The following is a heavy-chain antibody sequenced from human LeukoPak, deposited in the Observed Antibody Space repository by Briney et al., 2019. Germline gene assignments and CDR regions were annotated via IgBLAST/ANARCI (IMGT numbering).Heavy chain of an antibody. CDR1: GFDFSRCE. CDR3: ARVTWLQSDY. Sequence: PGGSLRLSCATSGFDFSRCEMKWVRQAPGKGLEWVAYIGGSLSAMNYADSVRGRFTISRDNANNSLYLQMNSLRVEDTAIYYCARVTWLQSDYWGRGTLVTVSS. J-gene: IGHJ4*02. D-gene: IGHD5-24*01. V-gene: IGHV3-48*03. CDR2: IGGSLSAM.